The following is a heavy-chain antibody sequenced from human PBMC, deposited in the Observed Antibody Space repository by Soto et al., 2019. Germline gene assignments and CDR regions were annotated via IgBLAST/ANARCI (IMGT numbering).Heavy chain of an antibody. V-gene: IGHV4-34*01. CDR3: AAEGYNSGWYGYHY. J-gene: IGHJ4*02. Sequence: SETLSLTCAVSGGSFNGYYWSWIRQSPGKGLEWIGDINHSEYTNYNPSLNSQVTISVDTPRNQFSLKLSSVTAADTAVYYCAAEGYNSGWYGYHYWGQGTLVTVS. D-gene: IGHD6-19*01. CDR1: GGSFNGYY. CDR2: INHSEYT.